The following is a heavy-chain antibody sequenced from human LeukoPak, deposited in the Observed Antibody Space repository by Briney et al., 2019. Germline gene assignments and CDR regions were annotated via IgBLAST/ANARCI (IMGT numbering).Heavy chain of an antibody. CDR1: GGSISSYY. J-gene: IGHJ4*02. CDR2: INHSGST. V-gene: IGHV4-34*01. Sequence: SETLSLTCTVSGGSISSYYWSWIRQPPGKGLEWIGEINHSGSTNYNPSLKSRVTISVDTSKNQFSLKLSSVTAADTAVYYCAATFHYDFWSGYYYRDYWGQGTLVTVSS. CDR3: AATFHYDFWSGYYYRDY. D-gene: IGHD3-3*01.